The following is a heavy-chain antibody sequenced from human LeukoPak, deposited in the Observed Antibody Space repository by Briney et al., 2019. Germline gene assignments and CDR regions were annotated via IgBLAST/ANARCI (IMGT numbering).Heavy chain of an antibody. CDR1: GFTFSFYW. D-gene: IGHD4-17*01. CDR3: ARELFSASTT. J-gene: IGHJ4*02. V-gene: IGHV3-74*01. Sequence: GGSLRLSCAASGFTFSFYWMHWVRQAPGKGLVWVSRIKSDGGSTSYADAVKGRFTISRDNAKNTLYLQMNSLRAEDTAVYYCARELFSASTTWGQGTLVTVSS. CDR2: IKSDGGST.